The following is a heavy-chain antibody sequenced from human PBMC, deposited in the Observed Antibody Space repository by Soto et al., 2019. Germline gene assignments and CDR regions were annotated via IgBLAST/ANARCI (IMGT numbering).Heavy chain of an antibody. CDR3: ARGAAHFDY. Sequence: QVQLVESGGGVVQPGRSLRLSCAASGFTFSSYAMHWVRQAPGKGLEWVAVISYDGSNKYYADSVKGRFTISRDNSKNTLYLQMNSRRAEDTAVYYCARGAAHFDYWGQGTLVTVSS. CDR1: GFTFSSYA. V-gene: IGHV3-30-3*01. J-gene: IGHJ4*02. D-gene: IGHD6-25*01. CDR2: ISYDGSNK.